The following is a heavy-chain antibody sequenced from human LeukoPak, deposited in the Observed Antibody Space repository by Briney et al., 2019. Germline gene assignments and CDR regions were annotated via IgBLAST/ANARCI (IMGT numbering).Heavy chain of an antibody. Sequence: SVKVSCKASGGTFSSYAISWVRQAPGQGLEWMGRIIPILGIANYAQKFQGRVTINADKSTSTAYMELSSLRSEDTAVYYCAAEDEYYDILTGYSRTSGWFDPWGQGTLVTVSS. CDR3: AAEDEYYDILTGYSRTSGWFDP. D-gene: IGHD3-9*01. CDR1: GGTFSSYA. CDR2: IIPILGIA. J-gene: IGHJ5*02. V-gene: IGHV1-69*04.